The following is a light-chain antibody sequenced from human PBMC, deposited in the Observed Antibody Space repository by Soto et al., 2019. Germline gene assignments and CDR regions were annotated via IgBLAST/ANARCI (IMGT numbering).Light chain of an antibody. J-gene: IGLJ3*02. CDR2: EGS. CDR3: CSYAGSSTV. V-gene: IGLV2-23*01. CDR1: SSDVGSYNL. Sequence: QSVLTQPASVSGSPGQSITISCTGTSSDVGSYNLVSWYQQHPGKAPKLMIYEGSKWPSGVSNRFSGSKSGNTASLTISGLQAEDEADYYCCSYAGSSTVFGGGTKLTVL.